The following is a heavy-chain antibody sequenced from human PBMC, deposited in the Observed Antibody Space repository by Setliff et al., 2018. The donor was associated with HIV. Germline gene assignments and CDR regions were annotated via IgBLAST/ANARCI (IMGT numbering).Heavy chain of an antibody. CDR2: IYTSGST. D-gene: IGHD2-8*01. Sequence: SETLSLTCTVSGGSISNYYWSWIRQPPGKGLEWIGYIYTSGSTDYNPSLKSRVTISVDTSKNQFSLKLSSVTAADTAVYYCARVLMVYAIGNYYYYMDVWGKGTTVTVSS. CDR1: GGSISNYY. J-gene: IGHJ6*03. CDR3: ARVLMVYAIGNYYYYMDV. V-gene: IGHV4-4*08.